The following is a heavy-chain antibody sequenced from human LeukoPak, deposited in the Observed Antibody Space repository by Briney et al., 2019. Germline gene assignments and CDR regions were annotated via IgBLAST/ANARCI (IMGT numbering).Heavy chain of an antibody. V-gene: IGHV1-46*01. Sequence: GASVKVSCKASGYTFTSYYMHWVRQAPGQGLEWMGIINPSGGRTSYAQKFKARVTMTRDTSTSTAYMELSSMRSEDTAVYYCARTDIVARRAYYFDYWGQGTLVTVSS. CDR3: ARTDIVARRAYYFDY. D-gene: IGHD5-12*01. CDR2: INPSGGRT. CDR1: GYTFTSYY. J-gene: IGHJ4*02.